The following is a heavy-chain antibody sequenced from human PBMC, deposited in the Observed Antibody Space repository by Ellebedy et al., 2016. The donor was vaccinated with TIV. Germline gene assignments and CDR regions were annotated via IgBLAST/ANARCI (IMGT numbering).Heavy chain of an antibody. D-gene: IGHD1-26*01. CDR1: GYSISRGYY. J-gene: IGHJ4*02. Sequence: GSLRLXCNVSGYSISRGYYWGWIRQPPGKGLQWIGSISHAGDTDYRPSLKSRVTISQDTSKNQFSLRLTSVTAADTAVYYCARGEVGDFDSWGQGVLVTVSS. V-gene: IGHV4-38-2*02. CDR3: ARGEVGDFDS. CDR2: ISHAGDT.